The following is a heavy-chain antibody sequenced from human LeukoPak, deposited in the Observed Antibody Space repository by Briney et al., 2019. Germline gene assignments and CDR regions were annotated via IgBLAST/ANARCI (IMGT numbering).Heavy chain of an antibody. Sequence: ASVKVPCKASGYTFTGYYMHWVRQAPGQGLEWMGRINPNSGGTNYAQKFQGRVTMTRDTSISTAYMELSGLRSDDTAVYYCARDYLAAAGYYYYYMDVWGKGTTVTVSS. CDR2: INPNSGGT. D-gene: IGHD6-13*01. V-gene: IGHV1-2*06. J-gene: IGHJ6*03. CDR3: ARDYLAAAGYYYYYMDV. CDR1: GYTFTGYY.